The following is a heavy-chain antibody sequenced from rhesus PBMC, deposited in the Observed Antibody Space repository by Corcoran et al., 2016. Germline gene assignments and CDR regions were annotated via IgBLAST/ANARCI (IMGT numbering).Heavy chain of an antibody. Sequence: QVQLQESGPGVVKPSETMSLTCAVSGGSISSSYWWSWIRQSPGEGLEWSGGIYGSGGSTEYNPSLKSRVTISIDTSKNQFSLKLSSVTAADTAVYYCARLHFTVLVVVATFSNRFDVWGPGVLVTVSS. CDR1: GGSISSSYW. D-gene: IGHD2-21*01. V-gene: IGHV4-93*02. CDR3: ARLHFTVLVVVATFSNRFDV. CDR2: IYGSGGST. J-gene: IGHJ5-1*01.